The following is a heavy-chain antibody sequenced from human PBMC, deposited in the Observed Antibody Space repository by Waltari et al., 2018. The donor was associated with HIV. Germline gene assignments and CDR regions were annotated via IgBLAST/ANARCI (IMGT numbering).Heavy chain of an antibody. CDR1: GGSVSSGSYY. D-gene: IGHD5-12*01. J-gene: IGHJ4*02. Sequence: QVQLQESGPGLVKPSETLSLTCTVSGGSVSSGSYYWSWIRQPPGKGLEWIGYIYYSGSTNYNPSLKSRVTISVDTSKNQFSLKLSSVTAADTAVYYCARGGDGYHQGYWGQGTLVTVSS. CDR3: ARGGDGYHQGY. CDR2: IYYSGST. V-gene: IGHV4-61*01.